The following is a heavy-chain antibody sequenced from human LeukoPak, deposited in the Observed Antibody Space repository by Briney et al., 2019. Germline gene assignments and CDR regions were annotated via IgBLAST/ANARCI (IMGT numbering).Heavy chain of an antibody. Sequence: GASVKVSCKASGGTFTTYGISWVRQAPGQGFEWMGWINTYNGNTNYAHKFRGRVTMTTDTSTRTVYMEVRSLRSDDTAVYYCARDPADHGDLREDAHYYALDVWGQGTTVTVSS. V-gene: IGHV1-18*04. D-gene: IGHD4-17*01. J-gene: IGHJ6*02. CDR1: GGTFTTYG. CDR2: INTYNGNT. CDR3: ARDPADHGDLREDAHYYALDV.